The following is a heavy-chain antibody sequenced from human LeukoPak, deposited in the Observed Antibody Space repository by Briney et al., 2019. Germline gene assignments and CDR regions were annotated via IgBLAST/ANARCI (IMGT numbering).Heavy chain of an antibody. D-gene: IGHD6-13*01. CDR3: TRETPGIAASVSGG. CDR2: IYSGGNT. V-gene: IGHV3-53*01. CDR1: GFSVSHNY. J-gene: IGHJ4*02. Sequence: SGGSLRLSCTASGFSVSHNYMKWVRQAPGKGLEWVALIYSGGNTHYADSVKGRFTISRDNSKNTLYLQMSSLRVEDMAVYYCTRETPGIAASVSGGWGQGTLVTVSS.